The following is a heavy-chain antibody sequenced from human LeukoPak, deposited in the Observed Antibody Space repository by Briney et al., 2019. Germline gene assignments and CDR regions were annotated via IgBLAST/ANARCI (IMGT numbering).Heavy chain of an antibody. CDR1: GGSFSGYY. V-gene: IGHV4-34*01. D-gene: IGHD3-10*01. J-gene: IGHJ6*03. CDR2: INHSGST. CDR3: ASVRRGFGESSKYYAYYYMGV. Sequence: SETLSLTCAVYGGSFSGYYWSWIRQPPGKGLEWIGEINHSGSTNYNPSLKSRVTISVDTSKNQFSLKLISVTAADTAVYYCASVRRGFGESSKYYAYYYMGVWGKGTTVTISS.